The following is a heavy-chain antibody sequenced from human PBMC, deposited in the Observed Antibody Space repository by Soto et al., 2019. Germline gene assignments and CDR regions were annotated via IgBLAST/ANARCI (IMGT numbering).Heavy chain of an antibody. CDR2: ISGSGGST. J-gene: IGHJ5*02. CDR3: AKALVSGGSWWFDP. V-gene: IGHV3-23*01. CDR1: GFTFSSYA. D-gene: IGHD3-9*01. Sequence: XGSLRLSCAASGFTFSSYAMSWVRQAPGKGLEWVSAISGSGGSTYYADSVKGRFTISRDNSKNTLYLQMNSLRAEDTAVYYCAKALVSGGSWWFDPWVQGTLGTVSS.